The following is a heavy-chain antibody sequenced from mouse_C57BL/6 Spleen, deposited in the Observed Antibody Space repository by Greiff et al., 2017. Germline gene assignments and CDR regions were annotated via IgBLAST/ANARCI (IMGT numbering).Heavy chain of an antibody. D-gene: IGHD2-4*01. J-gene: IGHJ4*01. V-gene: IGHV5-6*01. Sequence: EVKLMESGGDLVKPGGSLKLSCAASGFTFSSYGMSWVRQTPDKRLEWVATISSGGGYTYYPASVKGRFTISRDNAKNTLYLKMSSLKSEDTAMYYSARPLDYDDAMDYWGQGTSVTVSS. CDR1: GFTFSSYG. CDR3: ARPLDYDDAMDY. CDR2: ISSGGGYT.